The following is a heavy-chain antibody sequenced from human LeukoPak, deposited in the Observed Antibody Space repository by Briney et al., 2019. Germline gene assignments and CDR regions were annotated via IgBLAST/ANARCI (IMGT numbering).Heavy chain of an antibody. Sequence: GASVKVSCKASGYTFTGHYMHWVRQAPGQGLEWMGWINPSSGGTKYAQKFQGRVTMTRDTSISTAYLELSSLSSDDTAVYYCAKDSATGYSSSYAFEIWGQGTMVTVSP. D-gene: IGHD6-6*01. CDR2: INPSSGGT. V-gene: IGHV1-2*02. CDR3: AKDSATGYSSSYAFEI. CDR1: GYTFTGHY. J-gene: IGHJ3*02.